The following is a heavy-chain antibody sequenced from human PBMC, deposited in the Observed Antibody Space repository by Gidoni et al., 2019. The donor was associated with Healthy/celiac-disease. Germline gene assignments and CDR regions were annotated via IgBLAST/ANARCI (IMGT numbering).Heavy chain of an antibody. CDR3: AKEHSSGYSPW. J-gene: IGHJ4*02. D-gene: IGHD3-22*01. V-gene: IGHV3-23*01. CDR2: ISGSGGST. Sequence: AISGSGGSTYYADSVKGRFTISRDNSKNTLYLQMNSLRAEDTAVYYCAKEHSSGYSPWWGQGTLVTVSS.